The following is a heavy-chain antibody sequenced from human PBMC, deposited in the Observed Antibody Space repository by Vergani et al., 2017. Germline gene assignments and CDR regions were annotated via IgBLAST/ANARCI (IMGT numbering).Heavy chain of an antibody. J-gene: IGHJ4*02. Sequence: EVDLVESGGGLAQPGGSLRLSCEASGITFSTYAMRWVRQAPGKGLEWVSAISDSGSRSYYADSVKGRFIISRDNSKNTLHLQMNSLRADDTAVYYCTKGSRGYTGYFFDYWGQGTLATVSS. D-gene: IGHD5-12*01. V-gene: IGHV3-23*04. CDR1: GITFSTYA. CDR3: TKGSRGYTGYFFDY. CDR2: ISDSGSRS.